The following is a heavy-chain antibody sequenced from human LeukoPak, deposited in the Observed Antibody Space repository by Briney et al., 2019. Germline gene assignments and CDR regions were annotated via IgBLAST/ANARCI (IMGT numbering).Heavy chain of an antibody. CDR1: GGSISSHY. Sequence: SETLSLTCTVSGGSISSHYWSWIRQPPGKGLEWIGYIYYSGSTNYNPSLKSRVTISVDTSKSQFSLKLSSVTAADTAVYYCARTYYYDSSGYNLYYYYYMDVWGKGTTVTVSS. CDR2: IYYSGST. D-gene: IGHD3-22*01. J-gene: IGHJ6*03. V-gene: IGHV4-59*11. CDR3: ARTYYYDSSGYNLYYYYYMDV.